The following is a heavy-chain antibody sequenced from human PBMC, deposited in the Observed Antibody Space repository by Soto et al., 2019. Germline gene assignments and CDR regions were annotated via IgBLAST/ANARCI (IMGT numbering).Heavy chain of an antibody. CDR1: GFTFISYG. D-gene: IGHD6-13*01. CDR2: ISYDGSNK. Sequence: PGGSLRLSCAASGFTFISYGMHWVRQAPGKGLEWVAVISYDGSNKYYADSVKGRFTISRDNSKNTLYLQMNSLRAEDTAVYYCAKDLYPFSIAAAGPFDYWGQGTLVTVSS. CDR3: AKDLYPFSIAAAGPFDY. J-gene: IGHJ4*02. V-gene: IGHV3-30*18.